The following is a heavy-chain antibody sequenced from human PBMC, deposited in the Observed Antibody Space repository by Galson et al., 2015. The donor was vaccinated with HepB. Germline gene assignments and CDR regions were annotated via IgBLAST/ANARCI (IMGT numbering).Heavy chain of an antibody. D-gene: IGHD5-12*01. J-gene: IGHJ4*02. CDR3: ARESSGYDSPDY. CDR2: ISSGRSNI. Sequence: SLRLSCAASGFTFSSYSMHWVRQAPGKGLEWVAFISSGRSNIYYADSVKGRFTISRDNAKNSLYLQMNRLRAEDTAVYYCARESSGYDSPDYWGQGTLVTVSS. CDR1: GFTFSSYS. V-gene: IGHV3-21*01.